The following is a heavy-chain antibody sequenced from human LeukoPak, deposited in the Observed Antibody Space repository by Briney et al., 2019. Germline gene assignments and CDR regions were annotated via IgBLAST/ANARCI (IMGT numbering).Heavy chain of an antibody. CDR2: ISSSGSTI. CDR3: TTGTSGYYYDSSGYYYRGDYFDY. J-gene: IGHJ4*02. Sequence: GGSLRLSCAASGFTFSDYYMGWIRQAPGKGLEWVSYISSSGSTIYYADSVKGRFTISRDNAKNSLYLQMNSLRAEDTAVYYCTTGTSGYYYDSSGYYYRGDYFDYWGQGTLVTVSS. CDR1: GFTFSDYY. D-gene: IGHD3-22*01. V-gene: IGHV3-11*01.